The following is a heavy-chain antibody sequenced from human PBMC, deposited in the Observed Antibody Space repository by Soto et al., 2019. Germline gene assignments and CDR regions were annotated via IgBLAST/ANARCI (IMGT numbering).Heavy chain of an antibody. J-gene: IGHJ6*02. CDR2: IYTGGGT. Sequence: QVQLQGSGPRLVKPSETLSLTCTVSGASMSTYYWSWVRQPAGKGLEWIGRIYTGGGTNYNPSLNSRVTMSVDTSKRQFSLMLNSVTAADTAVYYCARGAVAGVDYGMDVWGQGTTVTVSS. D-gene: IGHD6-13*01. V-gene: IGHV4-4*07. CDR3: ARGAVAGVDYGMDV. CDR1: GASMSTYY.